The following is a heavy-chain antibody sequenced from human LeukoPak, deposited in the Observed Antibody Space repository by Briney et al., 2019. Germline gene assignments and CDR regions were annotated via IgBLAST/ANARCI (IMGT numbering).Heavy chain of an antibody. CDR2: INSDGSST. CDR3: ARDLVVAAPDQH. D-gene: IGHD2-15*01. V-gene: IGHV3-74*01. CDR1: GFTFSSYS. Sequence: TGGSLRLSCAASGFTFSSYSMNWVRQAPGKGLVWVSRINSDGSSTSYADSVKGRFTISRDNAKNTLYLQMNSLRAEDTAVYYCARDLVVAAPDQHWGQGTLVTVSS. J-gene: IGHJ1*01.